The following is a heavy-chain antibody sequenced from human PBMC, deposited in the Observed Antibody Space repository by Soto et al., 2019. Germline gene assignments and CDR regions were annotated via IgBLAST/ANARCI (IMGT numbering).Heavy chain of an antibody. CDR2: IIPITATA. D-gene: IGHD2-2*01. CDR3: ARSQGSSTSLEIYYYYYYGMDV. Sequence: QVQLVQSGAEVKKPGSSVKVSCKASGGTFGSYAISWVRQAPGQGLEWMGGIIPITATANYAQKFQGRVTITADESTSTASMQLSSLRSVDTAVYYCARSQGSSTSLEIYYYYYYGMDVWGQGTTVTVSS. V-gene: IGHV1-69*01. J-gene: IGHJ6*02. CDR1: GGTFGSYA.